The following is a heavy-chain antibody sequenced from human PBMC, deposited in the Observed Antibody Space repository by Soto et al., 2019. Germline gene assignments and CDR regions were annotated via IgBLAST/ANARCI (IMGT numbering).Heavy chain of an antibody. CDR2: IIPILGIA. Sequence: QVQLVQSGAEVKKPGSSVKVSCKASGGTFSSYTISWVRQAPGQGLEWMGRIIPILGIANYAQKFQGRVTITADKSTSTAYMELSSLRSEDTAVYYCAREGDSSGYYYYWFDPWGQGTLVTVSS. D-gene: IGHD3-22*01. CDR1: GGTFSSYT. J-gene: IGHJ5*02. V-gene: IGHV1-69*08. CDR3: AREGDSSGYYYYWFDP.